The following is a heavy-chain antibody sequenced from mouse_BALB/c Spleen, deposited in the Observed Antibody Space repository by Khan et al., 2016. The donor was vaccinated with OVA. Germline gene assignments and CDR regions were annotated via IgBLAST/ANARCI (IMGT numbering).Heavy chain of an antibody. CDR3: ARRSV. V-gene: IGHV3-2*02. CDR1: GYSITSDYA. Sequence: EVQLQESGPGLVKPSQSLSLTCTVTGYSITSDYAWNWTRQFPGNKLEWMGFIRYSSTTNYNPSLKSRITITRDTSKNQFFLQLNSVTTEDTATYYCARRSVWGAGTTVTVSS. J-gene: IGHJ1*01. CDR2: IRYSSTT.